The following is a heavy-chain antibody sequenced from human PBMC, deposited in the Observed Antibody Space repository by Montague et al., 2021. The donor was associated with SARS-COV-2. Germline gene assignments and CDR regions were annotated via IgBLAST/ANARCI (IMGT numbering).Heavy chain of an antibody. CDR1: GGSISSSSYY. CDR2: IYYSGST. J-gene: IGHJ2*01. CDR3: ARVLCGYFSGGSCYRGWYFDL. D-gene: IGHD2-15*01. Sequence: SETLSLTCTVSGGSISSSSYYWGWIRQPPGKGLEWIGSIYYSGSTYYNPTLKSRVTISVDTSKNQFSLKLSSVTAADTAVYYCARVLCGYFSGGSCYRGWYFDLWGRGTLVTVSS. V-gene: IGHV4-39*07.